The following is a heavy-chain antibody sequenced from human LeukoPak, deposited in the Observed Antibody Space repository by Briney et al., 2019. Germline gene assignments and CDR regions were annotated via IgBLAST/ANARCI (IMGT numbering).Heavy chain of an antibody. CDR2: INHSGST. V-gene: IGHV4-34*01. Sequence: SETLSLTCAVYGGSFSGYYWSWIRQPPGKGLEWIGEINHSGSTNYNPSLKSRVTISVDTSKNQFSLKLSSVTAADTAVYYCARGSPRITIFGVAAGYYYGMDVWGQGTTVTVSS. CDR1: GGSFSGYY. D-gene: IGHD3-3*01. CDR3: ARGSPRITIFGVAAGYYYGMDV. J-gene: IGHJ6*02.